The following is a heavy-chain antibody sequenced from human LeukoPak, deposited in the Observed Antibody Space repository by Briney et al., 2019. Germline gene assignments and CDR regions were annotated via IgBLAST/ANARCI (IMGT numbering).Heavy chain of an antibody. CDR3: AGSVPGTGHGWFDP. CDR1: GGSISSYY. CDR2: IYTSGST. V-gene: IGHV4-4*07. Sequence: SETLSLTCTVSGGSISSYYWSWIRQPAGKGLEWIGRIYTSGSTNYNPSLKSRVTMSVDTSKNQFSLKLSSVTAADTAVYYCAGSVPGTGHGWFDPWGQGTLVTVSS. D-gene: IGHD6-19*01. J-gene: IGHJ5*02.